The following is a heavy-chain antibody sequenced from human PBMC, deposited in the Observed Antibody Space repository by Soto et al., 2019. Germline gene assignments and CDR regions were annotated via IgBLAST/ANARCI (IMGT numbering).Heavy chain of an antibody. J-gene: IGHJ6*02. Sequence: SETLSLTCTVSGGSISSSSYYWGWIRQPPGKGLEWIGSIYYSGSTYYNPSLKSRVTISVDTSKNQFSLKLSSVTAADTAVYYCARRTRTIFGVSVGMDVWGQGTPLTVSS. CDR2: IYYSGST. D-gene: IGHD3-3*01. CDR1: GGSISSSSYY. V-gene: IGHV4-39*01. CDR3: ARRTRTIFGVSVGMDV.